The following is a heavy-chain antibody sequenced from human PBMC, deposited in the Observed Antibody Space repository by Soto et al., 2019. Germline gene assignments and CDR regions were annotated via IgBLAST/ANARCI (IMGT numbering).Heavy chain of an antibody. Sequence: EVPLEESGGGLVQPGGSLRLSCAASGFTFRDYWMGWVRQAPGKGLEWVATIMKDGGVKKYVDSVKGRFTISRDNAKNSLFLQMNSLRAEATAVYYCARDSDYYRADYWGQGTLVTVSS. V-gene: IGHV3-7*01. J-gene: IGHJ4*02. CDR3: ARDSDYYRADY. D-gene: IGHD2-21*02. CDR2: IMKDGGVK. CDR1: GFTFRDYW.